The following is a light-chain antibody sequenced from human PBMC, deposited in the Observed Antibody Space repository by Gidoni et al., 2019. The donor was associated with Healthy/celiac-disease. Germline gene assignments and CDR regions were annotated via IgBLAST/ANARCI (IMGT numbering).Light chain of an antibody. J-gene: IGLJ3*02. V-gene: IGLV3-10*01. Sequence: SYELTQPPSVSVSPGQTARITCSRDALPKKYAYWNQQKSGQAPVLVIYEDTQRPSGIPERFSGSSSGTMATLTISGAQVEDEADYYCYSTDSSGTNWVFGGGTKLTVL. CDR1: ALPKKY. CDR3: YSTDSSGTNWV. CDR2: EDT.